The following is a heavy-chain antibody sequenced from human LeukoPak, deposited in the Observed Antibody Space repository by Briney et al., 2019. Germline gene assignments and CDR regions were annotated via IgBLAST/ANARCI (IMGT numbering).Heavy chain of an antibody. J-gene: IGHJ4*02. D-gene: IGHD6-19*01. CDR1: GGSISSSIYY. CDR3: AREIRQWLVPYYFDY. CDR2: IYYSGST. Sequence: PSETLSLTCTVSGGSISSSIYYWGWIRRPPGKGLEWIGSIYYSGSTYYNPSLKSRVTISVDTSKNQFSLKLSSVTAADTAVYYCAREIRQWLVPYYFDYWGQGTLVTVSS. V-gene: IGHV4-39*07.